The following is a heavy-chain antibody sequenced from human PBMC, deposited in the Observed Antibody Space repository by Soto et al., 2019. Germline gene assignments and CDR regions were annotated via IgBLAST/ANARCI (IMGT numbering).Heavy chain of an antibody. V-gene: IGHV1-8*01. Sequence: QVQLVQSGAEVKKPGASVKVSCKASGYTFTSYDITWVRQATGQGLEWMGWMNPNSGNTGYAQKFQGRVTMTRNTSISTAYMELSSLRSEDTAVYYCARLDIVVVPAAMGGGWFDPWGQGTLVTVSA. CDR2: MNPNSGNT. J-gene: IGHJ5*02. CDR1: GYTFTSYD. CDR3: ARLDIVVVPAAMGGGWFDP. D-gene: IGHD2-2*03.